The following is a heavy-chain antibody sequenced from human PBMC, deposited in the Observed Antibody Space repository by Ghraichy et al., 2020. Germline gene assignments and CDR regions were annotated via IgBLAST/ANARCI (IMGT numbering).Heavy chain of an antibody. CDR3: ARGSYSGSNRDFQH. J-gene: IGHJ1*01. CDR1: RAHVCTPV. CDR2: IIPIFGTA. Sequence: SVKVSCKIGRAHVCTPVMRLQLECRRQLVKRKGGIIPIFGTANYAQKFQGRVTITADESTSTAYMELSSLRSEDTAVYYCARGSYSGSNRDFQHWGQGTLVTVSS. V-gene: IGHV1-69*13. D-gene: IGHD1-26*01.